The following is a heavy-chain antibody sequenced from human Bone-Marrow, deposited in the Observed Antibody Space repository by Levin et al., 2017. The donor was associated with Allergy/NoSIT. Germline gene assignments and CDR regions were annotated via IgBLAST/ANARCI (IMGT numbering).Heavy chain of an antibody. CDR3: ARTNDFWSGYYDY. CDR2: FDPEDGET. D-gene: IGHD3-3*01. CDR1: GYTLSDRS. V-gene: IGHV1-24*01. J-gene: IGHJ4*02. Sequence: VASVKVSCKVSGYTLSDRSMHWVRQAPGKGLEWMGGFDPEDGETMYAEKFQGRVTMTEDTSTDTAYMELSSLRADDTAVYYCARTNDFWSGYYDYWDQGTQVTVSS.